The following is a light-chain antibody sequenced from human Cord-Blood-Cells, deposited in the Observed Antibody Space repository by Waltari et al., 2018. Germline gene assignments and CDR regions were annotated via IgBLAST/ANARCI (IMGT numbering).Light chain of an antibody. CDR1: QSVSSY. J-gene: IGKJ1*01. CDR2: DAS. Sequence: EIVLTQSPATRSLSPGERATLSSRASQSVSSYLAWYQQKPGQAPRLLIYDASNRATGIPARFSGSGSGTDFTLTISSLEPEDFAVYYCQQRSNWRWTFGQGTKVEIK. CDR3: QQRSNWRWT. V-gene: IGKV3-11*01.